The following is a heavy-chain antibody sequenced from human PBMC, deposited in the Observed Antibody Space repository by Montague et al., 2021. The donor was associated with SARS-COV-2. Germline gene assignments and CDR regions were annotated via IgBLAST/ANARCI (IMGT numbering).Heavy chain of an antibody. V-gene: IGHV4-59*08. J-gene: IGHJ6*02. D-gene: IGHD4-11*01. CDR3: ARHLRLTTVTSHNYHYAMDV. Sequence: SETLSLTCSVSGDSISNYSWSWIRQSPGKGLEWIGYTSYSGSTNYNPSLTSQVTISVDTSKNQFSLKLTSVTAADTAVYYCARHLRLTTVTSHNYHYAMDVWGQGTTVTVSS. CDR1: GDSISNYS. CDR2: TSYSGST.